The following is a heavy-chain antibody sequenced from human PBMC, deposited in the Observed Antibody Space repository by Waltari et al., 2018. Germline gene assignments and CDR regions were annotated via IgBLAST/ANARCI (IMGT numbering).Heavy chain of an antibody. CDR3: ARDEGEDFWSGYFDGFDP. CDR2: KSYDGSAK. Sequence: QVQLVESGGGVVQPGRSLRLSCAASGFTFSRSSMHWVRQAPGKVLEWVAAKSYDGSAKYHADSVKGRFTISRDNSNNTLYLHLNSLRAEDTAVYYCARDEGEDFWSGYFDGFDPWGQGTLVTVSS. V-gene: IGHV3-30-3*01. CDR1: GFTFSRSS. D-gene: IGHD3-3*01. J-gene: IGHJ5*02.